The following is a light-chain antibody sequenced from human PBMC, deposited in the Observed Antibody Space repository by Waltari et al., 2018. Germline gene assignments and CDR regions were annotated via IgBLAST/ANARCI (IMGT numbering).Light chain of an antibody. CDR1: QTVSTY. CDR2: DAS. J-gene: IGKJ1*01. CDR3: HQRSLWPWT. V-gene: IGKV3-11*01. Sequence: IVLTQSPATLSWSPGERATLSCRPSQTVSTYLAWFQQKPGQAPRLLIYDASNRAPGIPARFSGSGSGTDFSLTISSLEPEDFAVYYCHQRSLWPWTFGQGTKVAIK.